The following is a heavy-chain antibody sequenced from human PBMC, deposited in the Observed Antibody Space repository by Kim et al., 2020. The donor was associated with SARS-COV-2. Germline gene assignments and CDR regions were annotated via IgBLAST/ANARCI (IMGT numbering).Heavy chain of an antibody. V-gene: IGHV3-7*01. CDR2: IKQDGSEK. CDR1: GFTFSSYW. Sequence: GGSLRLSCAASGFTFSSYWMSWVRQAPGKGLEWVANIKQDGSEKYYVDSVKGRVTISRDNAKNSLYLQMNSLRAEETAVHYCARGPVTLAYDFWSGYPTLHYFDYWGQGTLVTVSS. CDR3: ARGPVTLAYDFWSGYPTLHYFDY. D-gene: IGHD3-3*01. J-gene: IGHJ4*02.